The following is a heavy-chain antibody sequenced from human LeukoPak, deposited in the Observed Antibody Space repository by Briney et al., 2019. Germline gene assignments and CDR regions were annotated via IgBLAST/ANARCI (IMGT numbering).Heavy chain of an antibody. D-gene: IGHD6-19*01. Sequence: GGSLRLSCAASGFTFSSYWMHWVRQAPGKGLVWVSRINSDGSSTSYADSVKGRFTISRDNAKNTLYLQMNSLRAEDTAVYYCASSSSGWHIGIDYWGQGTLVTVSS. CDR2: INSDGSST. CDR3: ASSSSGWHIGIDY. J-gene: IGHJ4*02. V-gene: IGHV3-74*01. CDR1: GFTFSSYW.